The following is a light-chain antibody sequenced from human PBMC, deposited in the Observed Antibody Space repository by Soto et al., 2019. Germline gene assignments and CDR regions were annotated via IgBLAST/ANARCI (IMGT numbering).Light chain of an antibody. CDR2: AAS. V-gene: IGKV1-39*01. CDR3: QQSYTTPRIT. J-gene: IGKJ5*01. CDR1: QDIGTY. Sequence: DSVIITCRASQDIGTYLNWYQHKPGKAPKPLIYAASSLQTGVPSRFTGSGSGTEFTLTIDSLQPEDFATYYCQQSYTTPRITFGQGTRLEI.